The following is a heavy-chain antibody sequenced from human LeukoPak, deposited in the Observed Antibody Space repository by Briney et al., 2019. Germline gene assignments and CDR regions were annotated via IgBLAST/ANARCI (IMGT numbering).Heavy chain of an antibody. CDR1: GFTFSSHW. CDR2: INTDGSST. J-gene: IGHJ4*02. Sequence: GGSLRLSCAASGFTFSSHWLHWVRQAPGKGLVWVSRINTDGSSTTYADSVKGRFTISRDNAKNTLYLQMNSLRADDTAVYYCTRDGVTNYDYWGQGTLVTVSS. CDR3: TRDGVTNYDY. D-gene: IGHD4/OR15-4a*01. V-gene: IGHV3-74*01.